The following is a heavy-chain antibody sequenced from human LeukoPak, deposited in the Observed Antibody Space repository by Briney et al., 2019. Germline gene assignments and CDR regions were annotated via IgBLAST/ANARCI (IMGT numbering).Heavy chain of an antibody. CDR2: IWFDGSKT. D-gene: IGHD3-3*01. CDR3: ARDRAWNYFDY. V-gene: IGHV3-33*01. J-gene: IGHJ4*02. Sequence: PGGSLRLSCAASGFIFTNYGMNWVRQAPGKGLEWVAVIWFDGSKTFYADSVKGRFTISRDTSKNTLYLQMDSLRAEDTAVYYCARDRAWNYFDYWGRGTLVTVSS. CDR1: GFIFTNYG.